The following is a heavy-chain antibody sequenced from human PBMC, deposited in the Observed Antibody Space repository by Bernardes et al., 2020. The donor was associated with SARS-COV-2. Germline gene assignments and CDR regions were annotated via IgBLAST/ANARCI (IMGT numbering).Heavy chain of an antibody. V-gene: IGHV4-34*01. CDR2: INHSGST. Sequence: SETLSLTCAVYGGSFSGYYWSWIRQPPGKGLEWIGEINHSGSTNYNPSLKSRVTISVDTSKNQFSLKLSSVTAEDTAVYFCAKDLGGSYADYWGQGTLVTVSS. CDR3: AKDLGGSYADY. D-gene: IGHD1-26*01. CDR1: GGSFSGYY. J-gene: IGHJ4*02.